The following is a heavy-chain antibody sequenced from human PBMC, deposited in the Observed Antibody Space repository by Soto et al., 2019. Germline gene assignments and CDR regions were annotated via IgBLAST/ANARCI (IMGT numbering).Heavy chain of an antibody. J-gene: IGHJ3*02. CDR2: INTIFGTA. Sequence: QGQLVQSGAEVKNPGASVKVSCKASGYTFTGYYMHWVRQAPGQGLEWMGWINTIFGTANYAQKFQGRVTITADESTGTAYMELCSLRSEDTAVYYCARDRVGFGVVIIRDAFDIWGQGTMVTVSS. CDR1: GYTFTGYY. D-gene: IGHD3-3*01. CDR3: ARDRVGFGVVIIRDAFDI. V-gene: IGHV1-69*01.